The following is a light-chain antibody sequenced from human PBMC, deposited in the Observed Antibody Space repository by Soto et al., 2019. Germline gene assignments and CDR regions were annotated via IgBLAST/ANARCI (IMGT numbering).Light chain of an antibody. J-gene: IGLJ2*01. V-gene: IGLV1-40*01. CDR3: QSFDTRLNSVV. CDR1: SSNIGAGYD. CDR2: GNN. Sequence: QSMVTQPPSASGALGQRVTISCTGSSSNIGAGYDVHWYQQFPGRAPRLLIFGNNNRPSGVPDRFSGSKSGTSASLDIRGLQADDEADYYCQSFDTRLNSVVFGGGTKLTVL.